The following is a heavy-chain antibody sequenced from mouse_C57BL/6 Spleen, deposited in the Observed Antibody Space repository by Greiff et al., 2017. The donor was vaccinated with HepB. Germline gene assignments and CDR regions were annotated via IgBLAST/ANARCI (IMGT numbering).Heavy chain of an antibody. V-gene: IGHV5-16*01. Sequence: EVMLVESEGGLVQPGSSMKLSCTASGFTFSDYYMAWVRQVPEKGLEWVANINYDGSSTYYLDSLKSRFIISRDNAKNILYLQMSSLKSEDTATYYCAREHGGYAMDYWGQGTSVTVSS. CDR1: GFTFSDYY. CDR2: INYDGSST. CDR3: AREHGGYAMDY. J-gene: IGHJ4*01.